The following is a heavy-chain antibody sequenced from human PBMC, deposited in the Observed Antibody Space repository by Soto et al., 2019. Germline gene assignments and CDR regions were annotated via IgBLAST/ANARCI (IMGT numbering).Heavy chain of an antibody. J-gene: IGHJ2*01. V-gene: IGHV3-23*01. CDR1: GFTFSSYA. D-gene: IGHD4-17*01. CDR3: ATTVTTYWYFDL. Sequence: EVQLLESGGGLVQPGGSLRLSCAASGFTFSSYAMSWVRQAPGKGLEWVSAISGSGGSTYYTDSVKGRFTISRDNSKNTLYLQMNSLRAEDTAVYYCATTVTTYWYFDLWGRGTLVTVSS. CDR2: ISGSGGST.